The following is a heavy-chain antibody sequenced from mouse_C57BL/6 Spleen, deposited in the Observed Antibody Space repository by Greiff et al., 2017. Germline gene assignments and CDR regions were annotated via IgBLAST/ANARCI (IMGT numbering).Heavy chain of an antibody. CDR3: ARPLRRGDYAMDY. Sequence: QVQLQQPGAELVKPGASVKLSCKASGYTFTSYWMQWVKQRPGQGLEWIGEIDPSDSYTNYNQKFKGKATLTVDTSSSTAYMQLSSLTSEDSAVYYCARPLRRGDYAMDYWGQGTSVTVSS. CDR2: IDPSDSYT. CDR1: GYTFTSYW. J-gene: IGHJ4*01. V-gene: IGHV1-50*01. D-gene: IGHD1-2*01.